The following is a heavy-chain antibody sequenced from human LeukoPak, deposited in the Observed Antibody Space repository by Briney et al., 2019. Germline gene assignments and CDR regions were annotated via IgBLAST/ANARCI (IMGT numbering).Heavy chain of an antibody. V-gene: IGHV4-34*01. D-gene: IGHD2-2*01. CDR1: GGSFSGYY. CDR3: ARHPPRDSPGYAFDY. Sequence: SETLSLTCAVYGGSFSGYYWSWIRQPPGKGLEWIGEINHSGSTNYSPSLKSRVTISVDTSKNQFSLKLSSVTAADTAVYYCARHPPRDSPGYAFDYWGQGTLVTVSS. CDR2: INHSGST. J-gene: IGHJ4*02.